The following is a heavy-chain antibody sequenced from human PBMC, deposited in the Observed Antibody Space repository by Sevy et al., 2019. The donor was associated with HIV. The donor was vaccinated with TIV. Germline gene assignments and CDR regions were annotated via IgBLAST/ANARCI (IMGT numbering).Heavy chain of an antibody. D-gene: IGHD3-10*01. Sequence: LSLTCAASGFTFSSYGMHWVRQARGKGLEWMAVISYDGSNKYYADSVKGRFTISRDNSKNTLYLQMNSLRAEDTAVYYCAKFPTMVRGVITDYWGQGTLVTVSS. CDR1: GFTFSSYG. CDR3: AKFPTMVRGVITDY. CDR2: ISYDGSNK. J-gene: IGHJ4*02. V-gene: IGHV3-30*18.